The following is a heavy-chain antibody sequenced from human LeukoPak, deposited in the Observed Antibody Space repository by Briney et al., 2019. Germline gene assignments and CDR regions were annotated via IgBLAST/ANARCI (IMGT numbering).Heavy chain of an antibody. CDR1: GYSFTSHW. CDR2: IYPGDSDT. V-gene: IGHV5-51*01. CDR3: ARLVVDTAMVQTHYFDY. D-gene: IGHD5-18*01. Sequence: GESLKISCKGSGYSFTSHWIGWVRQMPGKGLDWMGIIYPGDSDTRYSPSFQGQVTISADKSISTAYLQWSSLKASDTAMYYCARLVVDTAMVQTHYFDYWGQGTLVTVSS. J-gene: IGHJ4*02.